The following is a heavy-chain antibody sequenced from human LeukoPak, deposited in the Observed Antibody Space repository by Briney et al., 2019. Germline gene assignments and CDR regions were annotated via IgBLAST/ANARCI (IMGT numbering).Heavy chain of an antibody. CDR3: ARGRSEINFDY. CDR1: GGSFSGYY. V-gene: IGHV4-34*01. D-gene: IGHD5-24*01. CDR2: INHSGST. J-gene: IGHJ4*02. Sequence: PSETLSLTCAVYGGSFSGYYWSWIRQPPGKGLEWIGEINHSGSTNYNPSLKSRVTISVDTSKNQFSLKLSSVTAADTAVYYCARGRSEINFDYWGQGNLVTVSS.